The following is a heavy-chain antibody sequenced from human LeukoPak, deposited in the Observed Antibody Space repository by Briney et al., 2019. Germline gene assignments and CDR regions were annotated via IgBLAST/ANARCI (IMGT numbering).Heavy chain of an antibody. V-gene: IGHV3-7*01. CDR1: GFTFSSYW. J-gene: IGHJ4*02. CDR3: ASGYEWTSFDY. Sequence: RGSLRLSCAASGFTFSSYWMSWVRQAPGKGLEWVANIKQDGSEKYYVDSVKGRFTISRDNAKNSLYLQVNSLRAEDTAVYYCASGYEWTSFDYWGQGTLVTVSS. CDR2: IKQDGSEK. D-gene: IGHD5-12*01.